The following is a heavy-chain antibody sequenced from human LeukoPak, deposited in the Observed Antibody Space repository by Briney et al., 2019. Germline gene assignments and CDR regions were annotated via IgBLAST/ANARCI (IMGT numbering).Heavy chain of an antibody. V-gene: IGHV4-31*03. CDR3: ARESYGDYGGWFDP. Sequence: SETLSLTCTVSGGSISSGGYYWSWIRQHPGKGLEWIGYIYYSGSTYYNPSLKSRVTISVDTSRNQFSLKLSSVTAADTAVYYCARESYGDYGGWFDPWGQGTLVTVSS. J-gene: IGHJ5*02. CDR1: GGSISSGGYY. CDR2: IYYSGST. D-gene: IGHD4-17*01.